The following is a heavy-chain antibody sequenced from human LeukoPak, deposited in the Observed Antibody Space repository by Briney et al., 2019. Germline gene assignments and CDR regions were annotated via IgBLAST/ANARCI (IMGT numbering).Heavy chain of an antibody. Sequence: SETLSLTCAVYGGSFSGYYWSWIRQPPGKGLEWIGEINHSGSTNYNPSLKSRVTISVDTSKNQFSLKLSSVTAADTAVYYCARRGYSYGYEWDYWGQGTLVTVSS. D-gene: IGHD5-18*01. CDR1: GGSFSGYY. CDR3: ARRGYSYGYEWDY. CDR2: INHSGST. V-gene: IGHV4-34*01. J-gene: IGHJ4*02.